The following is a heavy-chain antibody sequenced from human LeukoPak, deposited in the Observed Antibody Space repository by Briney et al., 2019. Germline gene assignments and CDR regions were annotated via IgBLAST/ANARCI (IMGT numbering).Heavy chain of an antibody. CDR1: GFAFSSYA. V-gene: IGHV3-23*01. CDR3: AKVSGGGSPVGYFQH. D-gene: IGHD2-15*01. Sequence: GGSLRLSCAASGFAFSSYAMSWVRQAPGKGLEWVSAISGSGGSTYYADSVKGRFTISRDNSKNTLYLQMNSLRAEDTAVYYCAKVSGGGSPVGYFQHWGQGTLVTVSS. J-gene: IGHJ1*01. CDR2: ISGSGGST.